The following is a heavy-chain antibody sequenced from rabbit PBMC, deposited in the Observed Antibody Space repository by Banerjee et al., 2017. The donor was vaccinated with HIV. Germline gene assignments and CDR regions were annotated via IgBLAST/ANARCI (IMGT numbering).Heavy chain of an antibody. CDR2: INTGSGSI. CDR3: GRDGAGGSYFAL. J-gene: IGHJ4*01. CDR1: GFSFSSTYW. V-gene: IGHV1S45*01. Sequence: QEQLEESGGDLVKPGASLTLTCTASGFSFSSTYWIWWVRQAPGKGLEWIACINTGSGSIDYASWAKGRFTISQTSSTTVTLQMTSLTAADTATYFCGRDGAGGSYFALWGPGTLVTVS. D-gene: IGHD8-1*01.